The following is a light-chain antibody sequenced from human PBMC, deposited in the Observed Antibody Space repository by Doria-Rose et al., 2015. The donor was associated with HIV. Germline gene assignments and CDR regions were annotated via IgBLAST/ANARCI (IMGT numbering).Light chain of an antibody. CDR1: QSFSSTY. V-gene: IGKV3-20*01. J-gene: IGKJ1*01. Sequence: TQSPGTLSLSPGERATLSCRASQSFSSTYLAWYQRIPGQAPSLLIYDGSTRATGIPDRFSASGSGTDFTLTINRLEPEDFALYYCHQYGTSWTFGQGTKVEI. CDR3: HQYGTSWT. CDR2: DGS.